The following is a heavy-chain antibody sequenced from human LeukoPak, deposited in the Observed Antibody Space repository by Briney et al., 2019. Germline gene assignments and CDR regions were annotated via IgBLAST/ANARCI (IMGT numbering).Heavy chain of an antibody. D-gene: IGHD1-26*01. J-gene: IGHJ4*02. Sequence: PSETLSLTCTVSGGSIGGNSYWSWIRQPPGKGPEWIGHISNSGSTYYSPSLSSRVTISLDTSKNQFSLKLRSVTAADTAVYYCARGGASSIPLDYWGRGTLVTVSS. CDR1: GGSIGGNSY. CDR2: ISNSGST. CDR3: ARGGASSIPLDY. V-gene: IGHV4-61*01.